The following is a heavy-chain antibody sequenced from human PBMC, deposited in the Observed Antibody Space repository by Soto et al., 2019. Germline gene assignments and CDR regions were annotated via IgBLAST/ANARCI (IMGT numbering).Heavy chain of an antibody. Sequence: QITLKESGPTLVTPTQTLTLTCTFSGFSLSTSGVGVGWIRQPPGKALEWLALIYWDDDKRYSLSLNSRRTITKDTSKNQVVLTMTNMNPVETATHYRANMTSGCWFDPWGQGTMVTVSS. J-gene: IGHJ5*02. CDR3: ANMTSGCWFDP. V-gene: IGHV2-5*02. D-gene: IGHD2-8*01. CDR2: IYWDDDK. CDR1: GFSLSTSGVG.